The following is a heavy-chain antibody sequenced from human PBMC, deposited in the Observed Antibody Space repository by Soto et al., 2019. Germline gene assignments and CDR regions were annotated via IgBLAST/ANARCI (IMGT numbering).Heavy chain of an antibody. CDR3: ARVRIAAAFYYFDY. CDR2: IYYSGST. V-gene: IGHV4-59*01. CDR1: GGSISSYY. D-gene: IGHD6-13*01. Sequence: PLETLCLPCTVSGGSISSYYWRWIRKHPGKGLEWIGYIYYSGSTNYNPSLKSRVTISVDTSKNQFSLKLSSVTAADTAVYYCARVRIAAAFYYFDYWGQGTLVTVSS. J-gene: IGHJ4*02.